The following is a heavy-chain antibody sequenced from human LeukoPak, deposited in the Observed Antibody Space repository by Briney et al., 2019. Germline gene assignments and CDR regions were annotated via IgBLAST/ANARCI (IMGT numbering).Heavy chain of an antibody. J-gene: IGHJ4*02. CDR1: GGSISSGDYY. V-gene: IGHV4-30-4*02. CDR3: ARYSGGYCSSISCYPFDY. Sequence: SDTLSLTCTVSGGSISSGDYYWSWIRQPPGKGLEWFGYTYYSGSTYYNPSLKSRVTISVNTSKNQFSLKLSSVTAADTAVYYCARYSGGYCSSISCYPFDYWGQGTLVTVSS. CDR2: TYYSGST. D-gene: IGHD2-2*01.